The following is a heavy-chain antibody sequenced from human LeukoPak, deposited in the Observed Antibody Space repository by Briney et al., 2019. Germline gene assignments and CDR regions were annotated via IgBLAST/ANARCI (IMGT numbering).Heavy chain of an antibody. CDR2: IYYSGST. V-gene: IGHV4-39*07. CDR1: GDSISSSRYY. CDR3: ARREKTSFGY. Sequence: SETLSLTCTVSGDSISSSRYYWGWIRQPPGKGLEWIGNIYYSGSTYYNPSLKSRVTISVDTSKNQFSLKLSSVTAADTAVYYCARREKTSFGYWGQGTLVTVSS. D-gene: IGHD5-24*01. J-gene: IGHJ4*02.